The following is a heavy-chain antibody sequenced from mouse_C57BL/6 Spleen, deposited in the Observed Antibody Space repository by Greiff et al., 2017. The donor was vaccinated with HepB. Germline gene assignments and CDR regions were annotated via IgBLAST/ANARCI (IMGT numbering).Heavy chain of an antibody. CDR2: IDPANGNT. D-gene: IGHD1-1*01. CDR1: GFNIKNTY. V-gene: IGHV14-3*01. CDR3: ARGDYYGSSSSFAY. Sequence: EVKVEESVAELVRPGASVKLSCTASGFNIKNTYMHWVKQRPEQGLEWIGRIDPANGNTKYAPKFQGKATITADTSSNTAYLQLSSLTSEDTAIYYCARGDYYGSSSSFAYWGQGTLVTVSA. J-gene: IGHJ3*01.